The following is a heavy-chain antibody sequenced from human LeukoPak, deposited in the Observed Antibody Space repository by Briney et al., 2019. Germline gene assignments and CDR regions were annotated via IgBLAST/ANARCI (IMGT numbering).Heavy chain of an antibody. CDR3: ARGNPVTRSFDY. Sequence: PGGSLRLSCAASGFTFSNHGMQWVRQAPGKGLEWVAFIRYDGTKQYYADSVKGRCTISRDNSKYTLYLQMNRLRAEDTAVYYCARGNPVTRSFDYWGQGTLVTVSS. D-gene: IGHD3-9*01. J-gene: IGHJ4*02. CDR2: IRYDGTKQ. CDR1: GFTFSNHG. V-gene: IGHV3-30*02.